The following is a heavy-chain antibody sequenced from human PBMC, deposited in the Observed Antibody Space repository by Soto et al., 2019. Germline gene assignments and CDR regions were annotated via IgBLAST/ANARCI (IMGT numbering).Heavy chain of an antibody. Sequence: QVQLLQSGAEVKKPGASVKVSCKASGYMFNTYGITWVRQAPGQGLEWMGWISVYHGNIDYAQKFEGRVTMTTDTSTRTVYMALKRLTSDDTAVYYCARTYGSGDYFLPFEYWGQGTPVSVSS. V-gene: IGHV1-18*01. CDR1: GYMFNTYG. D-gene: IGHD3-10*01. J-gene: IGHJ4*02. CDR2: ISVYHGNI. CDR3: ARTYGSGDYFLPFEY.